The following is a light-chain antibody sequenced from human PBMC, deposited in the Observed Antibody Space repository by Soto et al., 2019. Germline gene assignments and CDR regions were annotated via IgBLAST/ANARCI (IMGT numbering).Light chain of an antibody. Sequence: QSVLTQPPSVSAAPGQTVTISCSGGISIIGNNFVSWYQQLPGTAPKLLIYDNNKRPSGIPDRFSASRSATSATLAITGLQPGDGAVYYCGTWDTSLSGGLFGGGTKVTVL. CDR1: ISIIGNNF. CDR2: DNN. J-gene: IGLJ2*01. CDR3: GTWDTSLSGGL. V-gene: IGLV1-51*01.